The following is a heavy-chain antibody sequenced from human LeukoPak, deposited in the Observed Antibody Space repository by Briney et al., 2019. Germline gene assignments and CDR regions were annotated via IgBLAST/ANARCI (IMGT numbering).Heavy chain of an antibody. Sequence: GASVKVSCKASGYTFTVYYMHWVRQAPGQGLEWMGWINPNSGGTNYAQKFQGRVTMTRDTSISTAYMELSSLRSEDMAVYYCARDRGEWELQYYFDYWGQGTLVTVSS. CDR3: ARDRGEWELQYYFDY. V-gene: IGHV1-2*02. J-gene: IGHJ4*02. D-gene: IGHD1-26*01. CDR1: GYTFTVYY. CDR2: INPNSGGT.